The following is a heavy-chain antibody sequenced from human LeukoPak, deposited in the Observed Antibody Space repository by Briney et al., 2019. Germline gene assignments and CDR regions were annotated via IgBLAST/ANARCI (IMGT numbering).Heavy chain of an antibody. CDR1: GGPISSYY. CDR2: IYTSGST. J-gene: IGHJ6*03. V-gene: IGHV4-4*09. D-gene: IGHD2-2*01. Sequence: SETLSLTCTVSGGPISSYYWSWIRQPPGKGLEWFGYIYTSGSTNYNPSLKSRVTISVDTSKNQFSLKLSSVTAADTAVYYCARAVVPAGYYYYYMDVWGKGTTVTVSS. CDR3: ARAVVPAGYYYYYMDV.